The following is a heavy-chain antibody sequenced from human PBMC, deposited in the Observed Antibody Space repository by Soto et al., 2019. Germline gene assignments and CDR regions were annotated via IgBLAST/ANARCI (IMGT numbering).Heavy chain of an antibody. J-gene: IGHJ4*02. CDR1: GDSISSSNYY. Sequence: SETLSLTCTVSGDSISSSNYYWAWFRHPPGNGLEWIGSTYYIGVTYYNPSLKSRVSISVSSSKKQFSLILSSVTAADTALYYCARQATARYADYYFYYWGQGT. CDR3: ARQATARYADYYFYY. D-gene: IGHD4-17*01. V-gene: IGHV4-39*01. CDR2: TYYIGVT.